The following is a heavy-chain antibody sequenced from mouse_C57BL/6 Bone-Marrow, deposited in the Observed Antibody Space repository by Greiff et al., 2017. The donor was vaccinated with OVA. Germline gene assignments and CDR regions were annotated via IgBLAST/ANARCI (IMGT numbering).Heavy chain of an antibody. CDR3: ARWSWAWFAY. CDR1: GFTFTDYY. D-gene: IGHD4-1*01. CDR2: LRNKANGYTT. V-gene: IGHV7-3*01. J-gene: IGHJ3*01. Sequence: EVQVVESGGGLVQPGGSLSLSCAASGFTFTDYYMSWVRQPPGKALEWLGFLRNKANGYTTEYSASVKGRFTISRDNSQSILYLQMNALRAEDSATYYCARWSWAWFAYWGQGTLVTVSA.